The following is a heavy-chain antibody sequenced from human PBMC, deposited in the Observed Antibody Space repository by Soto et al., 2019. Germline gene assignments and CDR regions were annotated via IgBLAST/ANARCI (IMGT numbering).Heavy chain of an antibody. D-gene: IGHD3-3*01. Sequence: QVQLVQSGAEVKGPGASVKISCKASGYTFISFYIHWVRQAPGQGLVWMGIINPSGGSTNYAQRFQGRVIVTRHTSTNTVYMELSSLRSEDTTVYYCARGLGSGDYWGQGTLVTVSS. CDR2: INPSGGST. J-gene: IGHJ4*02. CDR3: ARGLGSGDY. V-gene: IGHV1-46*03. CDR1: GYTFISFY.